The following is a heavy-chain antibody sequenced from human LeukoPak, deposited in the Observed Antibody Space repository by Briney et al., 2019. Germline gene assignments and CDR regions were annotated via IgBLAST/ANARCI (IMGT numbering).Heavy chain of an antibody. J-gene: IGHJ5*02. D-gene: IGHD6-13*01. CDR3: ARHLSAGTQWFDP. V-gene: IGHV4-39*01. Sequence: RTSETLSLTCTVSGGSISSSSYYWGWIRQPPGKGLEWIGSIYYSGSTYYNPSLKSRVTISVDTSKNQFSLKLSSVTAADTAVYYCARHLSAGTQWFDPWGQGTLVTVSS. CDR2: IYYSGST. CDR1: GGSISSSSYY.